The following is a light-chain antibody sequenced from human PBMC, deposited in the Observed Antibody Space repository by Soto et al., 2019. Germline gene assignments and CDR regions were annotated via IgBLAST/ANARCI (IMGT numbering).Light chain of an antibody. J-gene: IGLJ1*01. CDR1: SSDVGSYNY. CDR2: DVC. CDR3: CSYASGSSPCF. V-gene: IGLV2-14*03. Sequence: SVLTRPASLSGSSGRSITISCTGTSSDVGSYNYVSQSQRHPGKAPKLIIFDVCDRPSGISDRFSASTSGNTASLTISGLEADYEAAYYCCSYASGSSPCFFGTGTKVTAL.